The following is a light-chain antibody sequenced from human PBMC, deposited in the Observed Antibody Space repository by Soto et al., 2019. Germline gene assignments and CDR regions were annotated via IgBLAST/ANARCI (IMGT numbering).Light chain of an antibody. CDR2: DVS. J-gene: IGLJ1*01. CDR3: SSYTSSSTYV. CDR1: SSDVGAYNY. V-gene: IGLV2-14*03. Sequence: QSVLTQPASVSGSPGQSITISCTGTSSDVGAYNYVSWYQHHPGNAPKLMIYDVSNRPSGVSNRFSGSKSGNTASLTISGLQAEDEADYSCSSYTSSSTYVFGTGTKVTVL.